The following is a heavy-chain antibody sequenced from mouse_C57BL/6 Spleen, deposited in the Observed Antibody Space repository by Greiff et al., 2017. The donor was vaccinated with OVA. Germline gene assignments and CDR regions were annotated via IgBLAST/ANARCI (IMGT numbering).Heavy chain of an antibody. CDR2: ISSGSSTI. CDR1: GFTFSDYG. D-gene: IGHD2-4*01. V-gene: IGHV5-17*01. Sequence: DVQLVESGGGLVQPGGSLKLSCAASGFTFSDYGMHWVRQAPEKGLEWVAYISSGSSTIYYPDTVKGRFTISRDNAKNTLFLQMTSLMSEETAMYYCAKAQIYYDYDGFAYWGQGTLVTVSA. J-gene: IGHJ3*01. CDR3: AKAQIYYDYDGFAY.